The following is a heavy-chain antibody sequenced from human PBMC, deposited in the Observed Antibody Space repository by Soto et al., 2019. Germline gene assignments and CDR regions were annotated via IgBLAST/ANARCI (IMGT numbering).Heavy chain of an antibody. CDR1: GFTFSTYA. Sequence: DVQLLESGGGLVQPGGSLRLSCAASGFTFSTYAMSWVRQAPGKGLEWVSVISASGGSTFYADSVKGRFTVSRDNSRNTLYLQVIGLRVEDTAVYYCAKDLRTSTNYNYGMDVWGQGTTVTVSS. V-gene: IGHV3-23*01. CDR3: AKDLRTSTNYNYGMDV. J-gene: IGHJ6*02. CDR2: ISASGGST.